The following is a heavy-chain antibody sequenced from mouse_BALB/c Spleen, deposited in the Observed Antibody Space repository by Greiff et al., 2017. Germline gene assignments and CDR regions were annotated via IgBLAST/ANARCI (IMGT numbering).Heavy chain of an antibody. D-gene: IGHD2-10*01. CDR3: ARSAYLRGFAY. V-gene: IGHV1-54*01. CDR2: INPGSGGT. CDR1: GYAFTNYL. Sequence: QVQLKESGAELVRPGTSVKVSCKASGYAFTNYLIEWVKQRPGQGLEWIGVINPGSGGTNYNEKFKGKATLTADKSSSTAYMQLSSLTSEDSAVYYCARSAYLRGFAYWGQGTLVTVSA. J-gene: IGHJ3*01.